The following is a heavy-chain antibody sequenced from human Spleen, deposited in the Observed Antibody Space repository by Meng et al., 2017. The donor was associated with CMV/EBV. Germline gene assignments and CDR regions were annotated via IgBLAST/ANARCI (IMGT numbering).Heavy chain of an antibody. CDR1: GYTFTSYY. J-gene: IGHJ4*02. Sequence: ASVKVSCKASGYTFTSYYMHWVRQAPGQGLEWMGIINPSGGSTSYAQKFQGRVTMTRDTSTSTVYMELSSLRSEDTAVYYCARGKRSRPRYDFWSGYSTYYFDYWGQGTLVTVSS. V-gene: IGHV1-46*01. CDR3: ARGKRSRPRYDFWSGYSTYYFDY. D-gene: IGHD3-3*01. CDR2: INPSGGST.